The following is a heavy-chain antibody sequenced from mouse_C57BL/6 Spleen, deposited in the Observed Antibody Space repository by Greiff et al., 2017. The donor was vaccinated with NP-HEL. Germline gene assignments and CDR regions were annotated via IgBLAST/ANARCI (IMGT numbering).Heavy chain of an antibody. Sequence: QVHVKQSGAELVRPGTSVKVSCKASGYAFTNYLIEWVKQRPGQGLEWIGDINPGSGSTNYNEKFKGKATLTADKSSSTDYMQLSSLTSEDSAVYYCARRDSGGYDYWGQGTTVTVSS. CDR1: GYAFTNYL. CDR3: ARRDSGGYDY. CDR2: INPGSGST. D-gene: IGHD1-1*02. V-gene: IGHV1-54*01. J-gene: IGHJ2*01.